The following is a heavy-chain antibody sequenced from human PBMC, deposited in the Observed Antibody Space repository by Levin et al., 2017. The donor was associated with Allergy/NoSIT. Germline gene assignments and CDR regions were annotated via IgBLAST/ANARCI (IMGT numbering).Heavy chain of an antibody. Sequence: SETLSLTCTVSGGSISSSSYYWGWIRQPPGKGLEWIGSIYYSGSTYYNPSLKSRVTISVDTSKNQFSLKLSSVTAADTAVYYCARKPKSYPIDYWGQGTLVTVSS. CDR3: ARKPKSYPIDY. V-gene: IGHV4-39*01. J-gene: IGHJ4*02. D-gene: IGHD1-26*01. CDR1: GGSISSSSYY. CDR2: IYYSGST.